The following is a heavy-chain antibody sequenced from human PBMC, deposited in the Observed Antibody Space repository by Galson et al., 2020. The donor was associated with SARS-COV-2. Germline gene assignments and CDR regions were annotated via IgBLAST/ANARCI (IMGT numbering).Heavy chain of an antibody. CDR1: GYSFTNFW. CDR3: ARRGVYHESAAY. D-gene: IGHD2-8*01. J-gene: IGHJ4*02. CDR2: IYPGDSDA. Sequence: GESPKISCKASGYSFTNFWIGRVRQMPGKGLEWMGIIYPGDSDAKYSPFFQAQVIMSVDRSISTAYLHLISLEASDTAIYYCARRGVYHESAAYWGQGTQVTVSS. V-gene: IGHV5-51*01.